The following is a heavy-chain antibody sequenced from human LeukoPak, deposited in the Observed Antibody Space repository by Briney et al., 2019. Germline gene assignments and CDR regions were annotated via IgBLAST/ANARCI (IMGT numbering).Heavy chain of an antibody. CDR2: IYYSYGGST. D-gene: IGHD3-22*01. V-gene: IGHV4-59*01. CDR3: ARDPNTDYYDSSGYYI. CDR1: GGSINYFY. Sequence: SSETLSLTCTVSGGSINYFYWTWIRQPPGKGLEWIGYIYYSYGGSTNYNPSLKSRVTISGDTSKNQFSLNLYSVTAADTAVYYCARDPNTDYYDSSGYYIWGQGTLVTVSS. J-gene: IGHJ4*02.